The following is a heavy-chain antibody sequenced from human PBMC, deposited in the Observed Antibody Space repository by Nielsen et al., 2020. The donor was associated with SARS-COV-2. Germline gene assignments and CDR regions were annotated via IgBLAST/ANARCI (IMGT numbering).Heavy chain of an antibody. Sequence: GGSLRLSCAASGFTFSSYGMHWVRQAPGKGLEWVAVIWYDGSNKYYADSVKGRFTISRDNAKNTLYLQMNSLRAEDTAVYYCARDDGSDFVVVPAATAFDIWGQGTMVTVSS. J-gene: IGHJ3*02. CDR1: GFTFSSYG. V-gene: IGHV3-33*01. CDR3: ARDDGSDFVVVPAATAFDI. D-gene: IGHD2-2*01. CDR2: IWYDGSNK.